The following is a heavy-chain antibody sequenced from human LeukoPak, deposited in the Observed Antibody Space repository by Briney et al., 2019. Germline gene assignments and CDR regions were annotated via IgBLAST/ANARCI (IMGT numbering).Heavy chain of an antibody. J-gene: IGHJ5*02. V-gene: IGHV1-2*02. CDR1: GYTFTDYY. CDR2: INPDNGGT. CDR3: TREARVGNWFDP. D-gene: IGHD2-2*01. Sequence: ASVKVSCKASGYTFTDYYIHWVRQAPGQGLEWMGWINPDNGGTNYAQKFQGRVTMTRDTSIRTVYMDLSRLRSDDTAVFYCTREARVGNWFDPWGQGTQVTVSP.